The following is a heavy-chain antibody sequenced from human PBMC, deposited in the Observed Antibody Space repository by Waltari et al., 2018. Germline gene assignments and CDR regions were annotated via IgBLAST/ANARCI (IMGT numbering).Heavy chain of an antibody. D-gene: IGHD4-17*01. CDR3: ARLRSSPDYGDQGEFYFDY. J-gene: IGHJ4*02. CDR1: GYPYTSYG. CDR2: ISTYNGNT. V-gene: IGHV1-18*04. Sequence: QVQLVQSGAEVKKPGASLRVSCRTTGYPYTSYGITWVRLAPGQGLEWMGWISTYNGNTKYAQNLQDRVTLTTDTSTRTVYMDLRSLRSDDTALYFCARLRSSPDYGDQGEFYFDYWGQGTLVTVSS.